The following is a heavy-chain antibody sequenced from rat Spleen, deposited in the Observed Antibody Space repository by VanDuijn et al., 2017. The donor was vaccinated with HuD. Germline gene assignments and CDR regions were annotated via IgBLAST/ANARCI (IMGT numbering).Heavy chain of an antibody. D-gene: IGHD3-1*01. Sequence: EVQLVESGGGLVQPGRSLKLSCAASGFTFSDYNMAWVRQAPTKGLEWVATISYDGSSTYYRDSVKDRFTISRDNAKSTLYLQMDSLRSEDTATYYCARHFTPYWYFDFWGPGTMVTVSS. CDR2: ISYDGSST. V-gene: IGHV5-7*01. J-gene: IGHJ1*01. CDR1: GFTFSDYN. CDR3: ARHFTPYWYFDF.